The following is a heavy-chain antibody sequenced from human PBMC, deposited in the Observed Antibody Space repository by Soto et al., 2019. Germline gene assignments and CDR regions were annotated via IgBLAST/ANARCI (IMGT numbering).Heavy chain of an antibody. CDR2: ISAYNGNT. J-gene: IGHJ4*02. D-gene: IGHD3-10*01. Sequence: AASVKVSCKASGYTFTSYGISWVRQAPGQGLEWMGWISAYNGNTNYAQKLQGRVTMTTDTSTSTAYMELSSLRSEDTAVYYCATEPTPYGSGSYYNPSTVFDYWGQGTLVTVSS. CDR1: GYTFTSYG. V-gene: IGHV1-18*04. CDR3: ATEPTPYGSGSYYNPSTVFDY.